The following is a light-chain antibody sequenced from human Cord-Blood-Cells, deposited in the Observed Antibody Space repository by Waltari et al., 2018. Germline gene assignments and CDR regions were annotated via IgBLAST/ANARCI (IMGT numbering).Light chain of an antibody. Sequence: QSALTQPASVSGSPGQSITISCTGTSSDVGGYNYVSWYQQHPGKAPKLMSYDVSTRHSGVSNRFSGSKSGNAASLTISGLQAEDESDYYCSSYTSSIYVVFGGGTKLTVL. V-gene: IGLV2-14*01. CDR3: SSYTSSIYVV. CDR2: DVS. J-gene: IGLJ2*01. CDR1: SSDVGGYNY.